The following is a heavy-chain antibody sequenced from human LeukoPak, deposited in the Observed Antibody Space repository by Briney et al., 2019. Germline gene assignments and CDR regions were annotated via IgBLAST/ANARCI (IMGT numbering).Heavy chain of an antibody. V-gene: IGHV4-34*01. J-gene: IGHJ4*02. CDR1: GGSFSGYY. CDR2: INHSGST. D-gene: IGHD3/OR15-3a*01. CDR3: ASRVSPSWDWRYFDY. Sequence: SETLSLTCALYGGSFSGYYWSWIRPPPGKGLEWIGEINHSGSTNYNPSLKSRVTISVDTSKNQFSLKLSSVTAADTAVYYGASRVSPSWDWRYFDYWGQGTLVTVSS.